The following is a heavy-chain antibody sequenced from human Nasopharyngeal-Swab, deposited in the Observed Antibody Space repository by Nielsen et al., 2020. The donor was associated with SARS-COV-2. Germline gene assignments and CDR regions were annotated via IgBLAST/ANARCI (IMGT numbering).Heavy chain of an antibody. CDR1: GFTFNIYA. D-gene: IGHD3-10*01. CDR3: AKDDVVRGDAFDI. Sequence: GESLKISRIASGFTFNIYAMAWVRRTPGRGLQWVSGISASGGSTYYTDPVKGRFAVSRDNSRNTLYLQMHSLRVEDTALYYCAKDDVVRGDAFDIWGQGTMVTVSS. J-gene: IGHJ3*02. CDR2: ISASGGST. V-gene: IGHV3-23*01.